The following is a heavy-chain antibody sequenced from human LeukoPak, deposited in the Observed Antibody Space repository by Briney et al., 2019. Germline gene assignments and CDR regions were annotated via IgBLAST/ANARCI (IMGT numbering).Heavy chain of an antibody. CDR2: IYYSGST. Sequence: SETLSLTCTVSGGSISSYYWSWLRQPPGKGLEWLGYIYYSGSTNYNPSLKSRVTISVDTSKNQFSLKLSSVTAADTAVYYCARRRAGGTQGWFDPWGQGTLVTVSS. V-gene: IGHV4-59*08. CDR1: GGSISSYY. D-gene: IGHD3-16*01. J-gene: IGHJ5*02. CDR3: ARRRAGGTQGWFDP.